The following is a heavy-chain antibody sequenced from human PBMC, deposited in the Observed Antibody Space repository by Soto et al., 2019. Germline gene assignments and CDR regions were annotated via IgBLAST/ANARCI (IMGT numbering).Heavy chain of an antibody. CDR3: ARSQRAIVGGPGSAMEI. CDR1: GFTISSYA. V-gene: IGHV3-23*01. Sequence: GGSLRLSCAASGFTISSYAMSWVRQVSGKGLEWVSTISGSDGSTYYADSVKGRFTISRDNSKNTEYLQMNSLRAEDTVVHYCARSQRAIVGGPGSAMEIWGQGTMVTVAS. CDR2: ISGSDGST. J-gene: IGHJ3*02. D-gene: IGHD3-22*01.